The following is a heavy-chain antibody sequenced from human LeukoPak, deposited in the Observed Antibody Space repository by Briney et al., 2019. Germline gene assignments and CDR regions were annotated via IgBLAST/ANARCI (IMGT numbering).Heavy chain of an antibody. J-gene: IGHJ4*02. CDR1: GFTFSSYS. V-gene: IGHV3-21*01. Sequence: GGSLRLSCAASGFTFSSYSMNWVRQAPGKGLEWVSSISSSSSYIYYADSVKGRFTISRDNAKNSLYLQMNSLRAEDTAVCYCASRGLSSSSYGLVYWGQGTLVTVSS. CDR3: ASRGLSSSSYGLVY. CDR2: ISSSSSYI. D-gene: IGHD6-6*01.